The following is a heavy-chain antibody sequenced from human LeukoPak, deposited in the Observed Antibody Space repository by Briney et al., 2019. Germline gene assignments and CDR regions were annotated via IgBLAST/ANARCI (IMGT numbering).Heavy chain of an antibody. CDR2: MNPNSGNT. CDR3: AGGRDGYNSDAFDI. CDR1: GYTFTSYD. Sequence: ASVKVSCKASGYTFTSYDINWVRQATGQGLEWTGWMNPNSGNTGYAQKFQGRVTMTRNTSISTAYMELSSLRSEDTAMYYCAGGRDGYNSDAFDIWGQGTMVTVSS. V-gene: IGHV1-8*01. J-gene: IGHJ3*02. D-gene: IGHD5-24*01.